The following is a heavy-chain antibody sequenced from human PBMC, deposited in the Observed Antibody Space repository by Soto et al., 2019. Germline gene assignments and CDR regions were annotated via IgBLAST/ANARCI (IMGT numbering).Heavy chain of an antibody. Sequence: SVKVSCKASGGTFSSYAISWVRQAPGQGLEWMGGIIPIFGTANYAQKFQGRVTITADESTSTAYMELSSLRSEDTAVYYCASGGYCSGGSCYSRNYFDYWGQGTLVTVSS. CDR1: GGTFSSYA. V-gene: IGHV1-69*13. D-gene: IGHD2-15*01. CDR2: IIPIFGTA. CDR3: ASGGYCSGGSCYSRNYFDY. J-gene: IGHJ4*02.